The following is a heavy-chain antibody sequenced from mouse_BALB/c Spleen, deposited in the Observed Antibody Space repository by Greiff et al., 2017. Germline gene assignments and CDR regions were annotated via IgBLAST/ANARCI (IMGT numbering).Heavy chain of an antibody. D-gene: IGHD2-10*02. V-gene: IGHV2-9*02. CDR1: GFSLTSYG. CDR2: IWAGGST. J-gene: IGHJ3*01. CDR3: ARGGYGNSWFAY. Sequence: VQLQQSGPGLVAPSQSLSITCTVSGFSLTSYGVSWVRQPPGKGLEWLGVIWAGGSTNYNSALMSRLSISKDNSKSQVFLKMNSLQTDDTAMYYCARGGYGNSWFAYWGQGTLVTVSA.